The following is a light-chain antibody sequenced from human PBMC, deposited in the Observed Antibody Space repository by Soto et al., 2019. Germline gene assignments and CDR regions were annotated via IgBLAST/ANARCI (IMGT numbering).Light chain of an antibody. CDR2: EVT. V-gene: IGLV2-18*02. CDR3: SSYTSFDTVI. CDR1: SSDIGSYTR. Sequence: QSALTQPPSVSGSPGLSVTISCTGSSSDIGSYTRVSWYQQPPASAPKLLIYEVTRRASGAPDRFSGSASGNTVSLTISGVQAEDEADYYCSSYTSFDTVIFGGGTKLTVL. J-gene: IGLJ2*01.